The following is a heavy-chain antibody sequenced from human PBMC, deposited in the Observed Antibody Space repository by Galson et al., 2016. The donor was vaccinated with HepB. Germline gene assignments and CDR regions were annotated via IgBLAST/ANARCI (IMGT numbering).Heavy chain of an antibody. J-gene: IGHJ6*02. CDR1: GFTFNTYW. CDR3: AALDNGEDV. CDR2: IKKDGSEK. Sequence: SLRLSCAASGFTFNTYWMTWVRQAPGKGLEWVANIKKDGSEKNYVDSVKGRFTVSRDNAKNCLYLQMNSLRAEDTAVYYCAALDNGEDVWGQGTTVAVSS. D-gene: IGHD1-1*01. V-gene: IGHV3-7*01.